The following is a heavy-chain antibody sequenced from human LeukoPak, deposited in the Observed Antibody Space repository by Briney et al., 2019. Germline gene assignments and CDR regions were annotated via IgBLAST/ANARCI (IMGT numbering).Heavy chain of an antibody. D-gene: IGHD2-2*01. CDR2: ISYDGSDK. Sequence: PGGSLRLSCVASGFTFSSHAMHWVRQAPGKGLEWVAVISYDGSDKDYAESVRGRFTISRDNSKNTLYLQMNSLRPEDTAAYYCARVPCSRINCYSSGFDYWGQGSLVTVSS. CDR3: ARVPCSRINCYSSGFDY. V-gene: IGHV3-30*01. J-gene: IGHJ4*02. CDR1: GFTFSSHA.